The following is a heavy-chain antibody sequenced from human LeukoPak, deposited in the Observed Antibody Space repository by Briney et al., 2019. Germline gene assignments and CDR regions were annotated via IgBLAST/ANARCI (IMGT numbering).Heavy chain of an antibody. Sequence: GESLKISGKASGSRFTSYWIGGVRQMPGKGLEGMGIIFPGDSDSRYSPSFQGQVTISADKSISTAYLQWSSLKASDTAMYYCALRGHCSSASCYQGPDSWGQGTLVTVSS. V-gene: IGHV5-51*01. CDR1: GSRFTSYW. J-gene: IGHJ4*02. CDR2: IFPGDSDS. D-gene: IGHD2-2*01. CDR3: ALRGHCSSASCYQGPDS.